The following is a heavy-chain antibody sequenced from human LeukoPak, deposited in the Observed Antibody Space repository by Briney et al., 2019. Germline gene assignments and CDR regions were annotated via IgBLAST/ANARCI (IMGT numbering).Heavy chain of an antibody. Sequence: ASVKVSCKASGYTFTSYDINWVRQATGQGLEWMGWMNPNSGNTGYAQKFQGRVTMTRSTSISTAYMELSSLRSEDTAVYYCARGMAGWGYYDSSPKYDAFDIWGQGTMVTVSS. D-gene: IGHD3-22*01. V-gene: IGHV1-8*01. CDR3: ARGMAGWGYYDSSPKYDAFDI. CDR1: GYTFTSYD. CDR2: MNPNSGNT. J-gene: IGHJ3*02.